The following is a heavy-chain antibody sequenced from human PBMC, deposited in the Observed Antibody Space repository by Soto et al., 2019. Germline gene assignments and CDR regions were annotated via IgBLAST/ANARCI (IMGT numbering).Heavy chain of an antibody. CDR1: SDSMNSGGYY. CDR2: IYSNGDT. CDR3: ARRGGSSSGYYYYAMDV. V-gene: IGHV4-31*03. D-gene: IGHD6-6*01. Sequence: SETLSLTCSVSSDSMNSGGYYWSWIRQHPGKGLEWIGYIYSNGDTYYNPSLKSRVTISVDTSKNQFSLNLTSVTAADTAVYYCARRGGSSSGYYYYAMDVWGQGTTVTVS. J-gene: IGHJ6*02.